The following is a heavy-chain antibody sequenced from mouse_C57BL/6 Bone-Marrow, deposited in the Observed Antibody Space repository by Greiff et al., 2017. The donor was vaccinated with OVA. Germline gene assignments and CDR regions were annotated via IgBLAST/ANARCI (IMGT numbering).Heavy chain of an antibody. CDR2: IHPNSGST. Sequence: QVQLQQPGAELVKPGASVKLSCKASGYTFTSYWMHWVKQRPGQGLEWIGMIHPNSGSTNYNEKFKSKATLTVDKSSSTAYMQLSSLTSEDSAVYYCAREGKITTMVTGSFAYWGQGTLVTVSA. V-gene: IGHV1-64*01. CDR3: AREGKITTMVTGSFAY. CDR1: GYTFTSYW. J-gene: IGHJ3*01. D-gene: IGHD2-2*01.